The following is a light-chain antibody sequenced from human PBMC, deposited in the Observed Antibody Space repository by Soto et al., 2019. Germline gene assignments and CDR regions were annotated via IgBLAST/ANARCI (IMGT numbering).Light chain of an antibody. V-gene: IGKV1-6*01. CDR1: QGIRND. CDR2: IAS. CDR3: LQDHDYPRT. J-gene: IGKJ1*01. Sequence: AIQMTQSPSSLSAFVGDSVTITCRASQGIRNDLGWYQQKPGKAPRLLIYIASSLHSGVPSRFSGSGSGTDFTLTISSLQPEDSATYYCLQDHDYPRTFGQGTKVDIK.